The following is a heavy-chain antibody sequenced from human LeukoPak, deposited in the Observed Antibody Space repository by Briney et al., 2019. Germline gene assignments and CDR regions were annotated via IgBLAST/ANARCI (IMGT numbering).Heavy chain of an antibody. CDR3: AKRGSVGTLGHFDY. D-gene: IGHD6-13*01. CDR1: GFTFNTYA. Sequence: GGSLRLSCIASGFTFNTYAMSWVRQAPGKGLEWVSAISGSGRDTYYADSVKGRFTISRDNSENTMYLQMNSLRAEDTAVYYCAKRGSVGTLGHFDYWGQGTLVTVSS. V-gene: IGHV3-23*01. CDR2: ISGSGRDT. J-gene: IGHJ4*02.